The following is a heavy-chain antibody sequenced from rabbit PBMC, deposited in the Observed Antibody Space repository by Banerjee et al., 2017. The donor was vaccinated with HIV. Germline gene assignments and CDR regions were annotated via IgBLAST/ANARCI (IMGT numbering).Heavy chain of an antibody. Sequence: QEQLVESGGGLVTLGGSLKLSCKASGIDFSTYGISWVRPAPGKGLEWIACIGTGGGSTWYASWVNGRFTISSQNAQKMLYLQLNALTAADTATYFCVRGGDSYDDYGDTRLDLWGPGTLVTVS. CDR1: GIDFSTYG. CDR3: VRGGDSYDDYGDTRLDL. V-gene: IGHV1S47*01. D-gene: IGHD2-1*01. CDR2: IGTGGGST. J-gene: IGHJ3*01.